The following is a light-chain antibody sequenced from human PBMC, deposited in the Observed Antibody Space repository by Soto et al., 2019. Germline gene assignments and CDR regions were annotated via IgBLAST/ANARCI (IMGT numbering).Light chain of an antibody. V-gene: IGKV1-5*03. Sequence: DIQMTQSPSTLSASIGDRATITCRASQRVGDALAWYQQKPGKSPNILIYGASTLETGVPSRFSGSGSGTDFTLTISGLQPDDFATYFCLQHIGYSWTFGQGTKVEVK. CDR2: GAS. J-gene: IGKJ1*01. CDR1: QRVGDA. CDR3: LQHIGYSWT.